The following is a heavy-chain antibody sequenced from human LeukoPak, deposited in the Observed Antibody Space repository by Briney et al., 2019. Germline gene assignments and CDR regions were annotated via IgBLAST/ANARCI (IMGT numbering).Heavy chain of an antibody. J-gene: IGHJ4*02. CDR2: IYTSGST. D-gene: IGHD3-3*01. CDR1: GGSISSYY. V-gene: IGHV4-4*07. Sequence: PSETLSLTCTVSGGSISSYYWSWIRQPAGKGLEWIGRIYTSGSTNYNPSLKSRVTMSVDTSKNQFSLKLSSVTAADTAVYYCARDYDIWSGYYFDYWGQGTLVTVSS. CDR3: ARDYDIWSGYYFDY.